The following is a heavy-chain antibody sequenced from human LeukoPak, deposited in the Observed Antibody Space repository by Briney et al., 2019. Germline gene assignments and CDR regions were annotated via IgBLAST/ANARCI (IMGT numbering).Heavy chain of an antibody. J-gene: IGHJ4*02. D-gene: IGHD6-13*01. CDR1: GYTFTDYY. V-gene: IGHV1-2*02. CDR3: ARDRGSSSWYEGDRLITDY. CDR2: INPNSGGT. Sequence: GASVKVSCKAPGYTFTDYYLHWVRQAPGQGPEWMAWINPNSGGTIFAQKFQGRVTVTRDTSISTAYMELSRLRSDDTAVYYCARDRGSSSWYEGDRLITDYWGQGTLVTVSS.